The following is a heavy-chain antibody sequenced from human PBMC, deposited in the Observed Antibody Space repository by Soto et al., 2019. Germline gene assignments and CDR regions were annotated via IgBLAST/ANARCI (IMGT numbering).Heavy chain of an antibody. V-gene: IGHV1-2*04. J-gene: IGHJ6*02. CDR3: ARLSGDHSAFFSYGMDA. CDR2: INPKSGGT. CDR1: GYSFTDYH. Sequence: ASVKVSCKASGYSFTDYHIHWVRQAPGQGLEWLGRINPKSGGTSTAQKFQGWVTMTTDTSISTASMELTRLTSDDTAVYYCARLSGDHSAFFSYGMDAWGQGTTVTVSS. D-gene: IGHD2-21*01.